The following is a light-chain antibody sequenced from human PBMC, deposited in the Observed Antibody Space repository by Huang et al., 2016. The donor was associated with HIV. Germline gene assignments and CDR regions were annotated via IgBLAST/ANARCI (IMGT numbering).Light chain of an antibody. CDR1: QSVSSN. J-gene: IGKJ4*01. CDR2: AAS. Sequence: EIVMTQSPATLSVSPGEGATLSCRASQSVSSNLAWYQQKVGQAPMLLIYAASTRATGIPARFSGSGSGTEFTLTISSLQSEDFAVYYCQQYNSWPPLTFGGGTKVEIK. CDR3: QQYNSWPPLT. V-gene: IGKV3-15*01.